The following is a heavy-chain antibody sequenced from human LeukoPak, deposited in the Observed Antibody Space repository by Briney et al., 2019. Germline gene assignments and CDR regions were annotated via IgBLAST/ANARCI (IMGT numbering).Heavy chain of an antibody. D-gene: IGHD3-3*01. CDR2: IRSKAYGGTT. J-gene: IGHJ4*02. CDR1: GFTVSSNY. Sequence: GGSLRLSCAVSGFTVSSNYMSWVRQAPGKGLEWVGFIRSKAYGGTTEYAASVKGRFTISRDDSKSIAYLQMNSLKTEDTAVYYCTRGGRNYDFTYYFDYWGQGTLVTVSS. V-gene: IGHV3-49*04. CDR3: TRGGRNYDFTYYFDY.